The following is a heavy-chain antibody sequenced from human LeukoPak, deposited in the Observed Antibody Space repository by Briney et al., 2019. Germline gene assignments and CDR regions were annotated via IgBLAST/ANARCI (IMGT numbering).Heavy chain of an antibody. CDR3: ARRSYPAFLFDC. V-gene: IGHV4-59*08. J-gene: IGHJ4*02. D-gene: IGHD2-15*01. CDR2: IYNSGST. Sequence: SGTLSLTCTVSGGSINSDYWSWFRRPPGKGLEWIWYIYNSGSTTYNPSLKSRVTMSVDTSKNQFYLRLICVAAADTAVYYCARRSYPAFLFDCWGKGALVTVSS. CDR1: GGSINSDY.